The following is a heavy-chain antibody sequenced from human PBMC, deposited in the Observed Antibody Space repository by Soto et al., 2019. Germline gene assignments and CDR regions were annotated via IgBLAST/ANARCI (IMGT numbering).Heavy chain of an antibody. V-gene: IGHV3-9*01. J-gene: IGHJ3*02. D-gene: IGHD3-3*01. CDR2: IGWNNDKI. CDR1: GFTFDDYA. Sequence: EVQLVESGGGLAQPGRSLRLSCAASGFTFDDYAMYWVRQAPGKGLEWVSGIGWNNDKIGYADSVKGRFTISIDNAKSSLYLQMTGLRPEETALHYCPKDHRVYGVDDAFDIWGQGPMVIVSP. CDR3: PKDHRVYGVDDAFDI.